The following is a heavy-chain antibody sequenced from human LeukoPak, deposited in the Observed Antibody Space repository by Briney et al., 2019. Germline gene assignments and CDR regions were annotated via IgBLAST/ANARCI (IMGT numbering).Heavy chain of an antibody. CDR1: GFTFSSYA. D-gene: IGHD3-9*01. V-gene: IGHV3-23*01. CDR2: ISGSGGST. J-gene: IGHJ5*02. Sequence: PGGSLRLSCAASGFTFSSYAMSWVRQAPGKGLEWVSAISGSGGSTYYADSVKGRFTISRDNSKNTLYLQMNSLRAEDTAVCYCASLLRYFDRSNWFDPWGQGTLVTVSS. CDR3: ASLLRYFDRSNWFDP.